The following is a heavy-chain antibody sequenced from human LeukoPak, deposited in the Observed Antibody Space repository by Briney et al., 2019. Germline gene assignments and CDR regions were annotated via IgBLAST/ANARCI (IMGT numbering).Heavy chain of an antibody. V-gene: IGHV4-39*01. CDR1: GDHITTTHYY. J-gene: IGHJ4*02. Sequence: SETLPLTCNVSGDHITTTHYYWAWIRQPPGKGLGWIASVFYSGTTYYNPSLKSRVVISMDTSRKQISLRLSSVTATDTAIYYCARRSRLYKHETTGYHDSWGQGTLVTVSS. CDR2: VFYSGTT. D-gene: IGHD3-9*01. CDR3: ARRSRLYKHETTGYHDS.